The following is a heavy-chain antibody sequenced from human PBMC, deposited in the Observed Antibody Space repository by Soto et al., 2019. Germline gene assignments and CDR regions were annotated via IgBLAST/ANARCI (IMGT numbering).Heavy chain of an antibody. Sequence: EVQLVESGGGLTQPGGSLRLSCVVSGFIVSSSHMIWVRQAPGKGLEGVSILYNHGKTNYVDTVKGRFTITRDNAKNTVYLQMNSLRVDDTAVYYCARLTEAERHWGQGALVTVSS. J-gene: IGHJ4*02. CDR2: LYNHGKT. V-gene: IGHV3-53*01. CDR3: ARLTEAERH. D-gene: IGHD1-1*01. CDR1: GFIVSSSH.